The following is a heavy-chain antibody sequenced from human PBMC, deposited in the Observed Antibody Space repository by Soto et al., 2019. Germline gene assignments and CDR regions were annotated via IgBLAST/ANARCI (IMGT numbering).Heavy chain of an antibody. J-gene: IGHJ4*02. D-gene: IGHD3-3*01. Sequence: GASVKVSCKASGGTFSSYAISWVRQAPGQGLEWMGGIIPIFGTANYAQKFQGRVTITADESRSTAYMELSSLRSEDTAVYYCARETRFLEGSMPDYFDYWGQGTLVTVSS. CDR3: ARETRFLEGSMPDYFDY. CDR2: IIPIFGTA. V-gene: IGHV1-69*13. CDR1: GGTFSSYA.